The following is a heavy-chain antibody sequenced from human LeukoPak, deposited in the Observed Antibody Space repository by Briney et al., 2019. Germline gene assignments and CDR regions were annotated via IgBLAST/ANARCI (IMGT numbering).Heavy chain of an antibody. J-gene: IGHJ6*02. CDR1: GFTVSSNY. Sequence: PGGSLRLSCAASGFTVSSNYMSWVRQAPGKGLEWVSVIYSGGSTYYADSVKGRFTISRDSSKNTLYLQMNSLRAEDTAVYYCAVTVTTYYYYYGMDVWGQGTTVTVSS. V-gene: IGHV3-66*01. CDR2: IYSGGST. CDR3: AVTVTTYYYYYGMDV. D-gene: IGHD4-11*01.